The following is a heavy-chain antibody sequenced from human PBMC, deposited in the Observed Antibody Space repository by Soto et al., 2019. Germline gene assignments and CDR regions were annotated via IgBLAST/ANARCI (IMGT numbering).Heavy chain of an antibody. CDR1: GFIFSSYN. Sequence: GGSLRLSCAASGFIFSSYNMNWVRQAPGEGLEWISAIGSSGGNTYYADSVKGRFTISRDNSKNTLYLQMNSLRAEDTAVYYCAKVNNWSDASYWGQGTLVTVSS. J-gene: IGHJ4*02. CDR2: IGSSGGNT. V-gene: IGHV3-23*01. CDR3: AKVNNWSDASY. D-gene: IGHD1-20*01.